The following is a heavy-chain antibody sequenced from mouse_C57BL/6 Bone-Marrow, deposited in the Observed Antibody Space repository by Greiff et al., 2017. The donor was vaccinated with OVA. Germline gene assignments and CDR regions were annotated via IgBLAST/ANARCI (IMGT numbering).Heavy chain of an antibody. CDR2: INPNNGGT. V-gene: IGHV1-26*01. Sequence: VQLQQSGPELVKPGASVKISCKASGYTFTDYYMNWVKQSHGKSLEWIGDINPNNGGTSYNQKFKGKATLTVDKSSSTAYMELRSLTSEDSAVYYCARRSITTVVFDYWGQGTTLTVSS. CDR3: ARRSITTVVFDY. CDR1: GYTFTDYY. J-gene: IGHJ2*01. D-gene: IGHD1-1*01.